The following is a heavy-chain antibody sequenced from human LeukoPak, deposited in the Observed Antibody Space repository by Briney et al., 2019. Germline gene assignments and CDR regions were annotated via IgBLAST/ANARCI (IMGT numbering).Heavy chain of an antibody. Sequence: GGSLRLSCAASGFTFSSYALTWVRQAPGKGLEWVSYISSSSSTIYYADSVKGRFTISRDNAKNSLYLQMNSLRDEDTAVYYCARRPAAGPFYFDYWGQGTLVTVSS. CDR3: ARRPAAGPFYFDY. CDR2: ISSSSSTI. J-gene: IGHJ4*02. V-gene: IGHV3-48*02. CDR1: GFTFSSYA. D-gene: IGHD6-13*01.